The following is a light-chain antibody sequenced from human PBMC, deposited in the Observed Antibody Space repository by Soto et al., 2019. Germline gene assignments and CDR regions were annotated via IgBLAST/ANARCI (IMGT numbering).Light chain of an antibody. CDR2: KAS. J-gene: IGKJ1*01. CDR3: QQYSNYPRT. CDR1: QNVYNW. Sequence: DIQMTQSPSTLSASVGDRVTITCRASQNVYNWLAWFQQKPGKAPTLLIYKASGLESGVPSRFSGSGYGTDFTPTISRLQPDDFSSYYCQQYSNYPRTFGQGTKVELK. V-gene: IGKV1-5*03.